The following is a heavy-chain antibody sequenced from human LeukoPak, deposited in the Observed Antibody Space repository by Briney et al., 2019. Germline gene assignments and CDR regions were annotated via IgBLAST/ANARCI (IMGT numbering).Heavy chain of an antibody. Sequence: PSETLSLTCTVSGGSIRSSYYYWGWIRQPPGKGLEWIGSIYDSGSTYYNPSLKSRVTISVDTSKNQFSLKLNSVTAADTAVYYCAKGGWVAVTGMDSWGQGTLVTVSS. J-gene: IGHJ4*02. CDR1: GGSIRSSYYY. CDR3: AKGGWVAVTGMDS. D-gene: IGHD6-19*01. V-gene: IGHV4-39*01. CDR2: IYDSGST.